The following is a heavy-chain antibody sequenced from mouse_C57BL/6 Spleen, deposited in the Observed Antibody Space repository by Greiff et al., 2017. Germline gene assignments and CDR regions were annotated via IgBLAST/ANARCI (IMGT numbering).Heavy chain of an antibody. V-gene: IGHV1-80*01. CDR2: IYPGAGDT. D-gene: IGHD2-1*01. CDR3: ARSYCNYDYASDY. Sequence: QVQLKQSGAELVKPGASVKISCTASGYAFSRYWMNWVKQRPGKGLEWIGQIYPGAGDTNYNGKFKSKATLTEDKSSSTAYMQISSLTSEDSAVDFCARSYCNYDYASDYWGQGTSVTVSS. CDR1: GYAFSRYW. J-gene: IGHJ4*01.